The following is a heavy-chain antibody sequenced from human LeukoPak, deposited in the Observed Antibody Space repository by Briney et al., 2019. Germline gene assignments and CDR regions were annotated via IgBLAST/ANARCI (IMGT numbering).Heavy chain of an antibody. D-gene: IGHD1-26*01. CDR1: GVTIADHG. CDR2: IWYDGSNK. J-gene: IGHJ5*02. V-gene: IGHV3-33*06. CDR3: AKDAQGIVGAPVNWFDP. Sequence: QTGGSLRLSCAASGVTIADHGMHWVRQAPPKGLQGVAVIWYDGSNKKYVESVKGRFTISRDNSKNTVHLQMSSLRGEDTAVYYCAKDAQGIVGAPVNWFDPWGQGTLVTVSS.